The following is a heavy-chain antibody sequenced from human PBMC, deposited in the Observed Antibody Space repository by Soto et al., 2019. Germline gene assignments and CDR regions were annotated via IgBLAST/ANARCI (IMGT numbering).Heavy chain of an antibody. CDR2: ISGSGGST. J-gene: IGHJ2*01. CDR1: GFTFSSYA. V-gene: IGHV3-23*01. CDR3: AKDSPLYYYDSSGYLAHWYFEL. D-gene: IGHD3-22*01. Sequence: GGSLRLSCAASGFTFSSYAMSWVRQAPGKGLEWVSAISGSGGSTYYADSVKGRFTISRDNSKNTLYLQMNSLRAEDTAVYYCAKDSPLYYYDSSGYLAHWYFELWGRGTLVTVSS.